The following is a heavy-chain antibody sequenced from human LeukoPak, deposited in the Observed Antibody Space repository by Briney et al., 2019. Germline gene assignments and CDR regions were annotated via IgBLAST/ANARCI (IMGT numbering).Heavy chain of an antibody. CDR1: GFTFSSYA. V-gene: IGHV3-30*04. J-gene: IGHJ4*02. CDR2: ISYDGSNK. Sequence: TGGSLRLSCAASGFTFSSYAMHWVRQAPGKGLEWVAVISYDGSNKYYADSVKGRFTISRDNFKNTLYLQMNSLRAEDTAVYYCARVDGDYGPFDYWGQGTLVTVSS. D-gene: IGHD4-17*01. CDR3: ARVDGDYGPFDY.